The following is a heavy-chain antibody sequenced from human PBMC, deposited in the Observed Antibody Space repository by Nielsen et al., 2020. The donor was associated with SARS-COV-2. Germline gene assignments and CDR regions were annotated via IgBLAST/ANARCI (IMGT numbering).Heavy chain of an antibody. CDR1: GFTFRRSG. CDR3: ARNPTINYYDSNGFASPYYFDY. Sequence: GGSLRLSCAASGFTFRRSGMHWVRQAPGKGLEWVAVISYDGGNKDYADSVKGRFTISRDNSKNTLYLQMNSLRAEDTAVYYCARNPTINYYDSNGFASPYYFDYWGQGTLVTVSS. V-gene: IGHV3-30-3*01. J-gene: IGHJ4*02. D-gene: IGHD3-22*01. CDR2: ISYDGGNK.